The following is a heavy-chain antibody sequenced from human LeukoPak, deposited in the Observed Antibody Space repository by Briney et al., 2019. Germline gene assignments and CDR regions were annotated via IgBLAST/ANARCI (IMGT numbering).Heavy chain of an antibody. D-gene: IGHD3-9*01. Sequence: SETLSLTCTVSGVSISSYYWSWIRQPPGKGLEWIGDIYYSGSTNYNPSLKSRVTISVDTSKNQFSLKLSSVTAADTAVYYCARDMRAYYDILTGYPPLYGMDVWGKGTTVTVSS. CDR3: ARDMRAYYDILTGYPPLYGMDV. CDR1: GVSISSYY. J-gene: IGHJ6*04. V-gene: IGHV4-59*01. CDR2: IYYSGST.